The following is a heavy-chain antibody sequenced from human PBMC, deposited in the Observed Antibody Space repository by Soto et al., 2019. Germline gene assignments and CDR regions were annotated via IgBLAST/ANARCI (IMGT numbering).Heavy chain of an antibody. CDR3: ATDIGRPSYSSSWNAHY. CDR1: GYTLTELS. V-gene: IGHV1-24*01. J-gene: IGHJ4*02. Sequence: XSVKVSFKVSGYTLTELSMHLVRHAPGKGLEWMGGFDPEDGETIYAQKLQGRVTMTEDTSTDTAYMELSSLRSEETAVYYCATDIGRPSYSSSWNAHYWGQGTLVTVSS. D-gene: IGHD6-13*01. CDR2: FDPEDGET.